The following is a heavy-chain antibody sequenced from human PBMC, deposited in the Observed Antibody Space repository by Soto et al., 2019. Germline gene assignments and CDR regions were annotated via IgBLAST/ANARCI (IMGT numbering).Heavy chain of an antibody. D-gene: IGHD6-13*01. V-gene: IGHV4-4*02. CDR1: GGSISSSNW. CDR3: ARVAPEEGNYYYSLDV. J-gene: IGHJ6*02. CDR2: IYHSGLT. Sequence: PSETLSLTCAVSGGSISSSNWWNWVRQPPGKGLEWIGEIYHSGLTNYNPSLRSRVTISVDKSKNQFSLKLTSATAADTAVYFCARVAPEEGNYYYSLDVWGQGTTVTVSS.